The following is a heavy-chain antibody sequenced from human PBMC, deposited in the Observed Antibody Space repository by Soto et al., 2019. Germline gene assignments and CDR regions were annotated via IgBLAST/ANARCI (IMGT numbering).Heavy chain of an antibody. CDR3: ARPFCSSNSCHNWFDS. V-gene: IGHV1-2*02. D-gene: IGHD2-2*01. CDR1: GYIFTGYY. CDR2: INPNSGDT. Sequence: ASVKVSCKASGYIFTGYYINWVRQAPGQGLEWMGWINPNSGDTSFLQKFQGRVSMTTDTSINTAYMELSRVTSDDTAVYYCARPFCSSNSCHNWFDSWGKGTLVTAPQ. J-gene: IGHJ5*01.